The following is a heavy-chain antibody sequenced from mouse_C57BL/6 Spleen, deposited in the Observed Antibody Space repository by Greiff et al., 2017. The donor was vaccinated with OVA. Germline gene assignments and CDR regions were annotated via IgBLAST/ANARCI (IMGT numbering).Heavy chain of an antibody. Sequence: VQLQQPGTELVKPGASVKLSCKASGYTFTSYWMHWVKQRPGQGLEWIGNINPSNGGTNYNEKFKSKATLTVDKSSSTAYMQLSSLTSEDSAGYDGARSDYGSSYDWYFDVWGTGTTVTVSS. CDR2: INPSNGGT. D-gene: IGHD1-1*01. J-gene: IGHJ1*03. CDR3: ARSDYGSSYDWYFDV. V-gene: IGHV1-53*01. CDR1: GYTFTSYW.